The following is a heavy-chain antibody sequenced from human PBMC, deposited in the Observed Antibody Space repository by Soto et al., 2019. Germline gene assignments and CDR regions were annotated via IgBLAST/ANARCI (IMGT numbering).Heavy chain of an antibody. CDR2: IYYSGST. CDR3: ARHVRLTGDRFVAFDI. CDR1: GGSISSYY. D-gene: IGHD7-27*01. V-gene: IGHV4-59*08. J-gene: IGHJ3*02. Sequence: SETLSLTCTVSGGSISSYYWSWIRQPPGKGLEWIGYIYYSGSTNYNPSLKSRFTISVDTTKNQFSLKLSSVTAADTAVYYCARHVRLTGDRFVAFDIWGQGTMVTVSS.